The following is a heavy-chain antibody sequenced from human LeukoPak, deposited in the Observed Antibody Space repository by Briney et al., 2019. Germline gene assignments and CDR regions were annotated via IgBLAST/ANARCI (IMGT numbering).Heavy chain of an antibody. J-gene: IGHJ4*02. D-gene: IGHD3/OR15-3a*01. CDR1: GFSFSDYS. V-gene: IGHV3-48*02. Sequence: PGGSLRLSCAASGFSFSDYSMNWVRQAPGKGLEWLSNIRSSGNLRDYADSVKGRFTISRDNAKNSLYLQMNSLRDEDTTIYYCARDWDWSFDHWGQGILVTVSS. CDR2: IRSSGNLR. CDR3: ARDWDWSFDH.